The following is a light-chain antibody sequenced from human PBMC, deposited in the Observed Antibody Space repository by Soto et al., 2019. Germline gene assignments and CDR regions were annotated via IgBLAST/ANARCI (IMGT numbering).Light chain of an antibody. J-gene: IGLJ1*01. V-gene: IGLV2-23*01. Sequence: QSALTQPASVSGSPGKSITISCTGTSSDVGSYNLVSWYQQHPGKAPKLMIHEGTKRPSGVSNRFSGSKSGNTASLTISGLQAEDEADYYCCSYADTSTLFVFGTGTKVTVL. CDR3: CSYADTSTLFV. CDR2: EGT. CDR1: SSDVGSYNL.